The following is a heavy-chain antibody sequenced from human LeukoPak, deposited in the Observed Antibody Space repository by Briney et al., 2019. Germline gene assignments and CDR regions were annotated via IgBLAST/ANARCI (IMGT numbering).Heavy chain of an antibody. CDR1: GFTFSNYN. J-gene: IGHJ4*02. Sequence: GGSLRLSCAASGFTFSNYNMNWVRQAPGKGLEWVAVISYDGSDKYYADSVKGRFTISRDNSKNTLFLQMNSLRAEDTAVYFCARDVGGGDTFDYWGQGTLVTVSS. V-gene: IGHV3-30*03. D-gene: IGHD2-21*02. CDR3: ARDVGGGDTFDY. CDR2: ISYDGSDK.